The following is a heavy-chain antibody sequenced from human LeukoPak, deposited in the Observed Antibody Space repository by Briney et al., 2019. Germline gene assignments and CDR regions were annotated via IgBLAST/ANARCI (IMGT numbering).Heavy chain of an antibody. CDR1: GHTFTSFY. J-gene: IGHJ4*02. CDR3: ARAGPRDY. Sequence: ASVKVSCKASGHTFTSFYMHWVRQAPGQGLEWMGIINPSGGSTTYAQKFQGRVTMTRDTSTTTVYMEMSNLRSDDTAVYYCARAGPRDYWGQGTLVTVSS. V-gene: IGHV1-46*01. CDR2: INPSGGST.